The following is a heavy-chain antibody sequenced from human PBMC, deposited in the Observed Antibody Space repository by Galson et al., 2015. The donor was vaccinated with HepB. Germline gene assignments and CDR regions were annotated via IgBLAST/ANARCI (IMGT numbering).Heavy chain of an antibody. CDR1: GGSISSSNW. Sequence: ETLSLTCAVSGGSISSSNWWSWVRQPPGKGLEWIGEIYHSGSTNYNPSLKSRVTISVDKSKNQFSLKLSSVTAADTAVYYCARDRGQWLPSELDYWGQGTLVTVSS. CDR3: ARDRGQWLPSELDY. D-gene: IGHD6-19*01. CDR2: IYHSGST. J-gene: IGHJ4*02. V-gene: IGHV4-4*02.